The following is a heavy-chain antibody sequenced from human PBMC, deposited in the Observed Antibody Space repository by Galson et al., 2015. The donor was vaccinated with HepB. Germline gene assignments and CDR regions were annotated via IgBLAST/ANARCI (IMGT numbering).Heavy chain of an antibody. J-gene: IGHJ2*01. Sequence: SLRLSCAASGFTFSSYAMSWVRQAPGKGLEWVSAISGSGGSTYYADSVKGRFTISRDNSKNTLYLQMNSLRAEDTAVYYCAKRSPKYYYDSSGYRLNWYFDLWGRGTLVTVSS. CDR3: AKRSPKYYYDSSGYRLNWYFDL. V-gene: IGHV3-23*01. CDR2: ISGSGGST. D-gene: IGHD3-22*01. CDR1: GFTFSSYA.